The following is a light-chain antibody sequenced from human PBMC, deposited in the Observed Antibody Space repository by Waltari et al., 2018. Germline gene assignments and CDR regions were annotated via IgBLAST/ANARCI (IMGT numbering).Light chain of an antibody. J-gene: IGLJ3*02. CDR3: SSYTVNTTLV. Sequence: QSALPHPPSVSGSPGKSITSSCTGTSITIGTYNFFSWYQSHPGKAPKLMIYDVSKRPSGVSNRFSGSKSGNAASLTISGLQAEDEAYYYCSSYTVNTTLVFGGGTKLTVL. V-gene: IGLV2-14*03. CDR1: SITIGTYNF. CDR2: DVS.